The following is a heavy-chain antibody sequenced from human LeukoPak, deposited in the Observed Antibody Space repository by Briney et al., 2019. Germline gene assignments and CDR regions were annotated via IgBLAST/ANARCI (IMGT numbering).Heavy chain of an antibody. V-gene: IGHV3-74*01. CDR1: GFTFSNYW. Sequence: GGSLRPPSAASGFTFSNYWMHWVRQAPGKGLVWVSRINTDGSSTDYADSVKGRFTISRDNAKNTLYLQMNSLRAEDTAVYYCARDLDGYRSGNGAWGQGTLVTVSS. CDR3: ARDLDGYRSGNGA. D-gene: IGHD5-12*01. J-gene: IGHJ5*02. CDR2: INTDGSST.